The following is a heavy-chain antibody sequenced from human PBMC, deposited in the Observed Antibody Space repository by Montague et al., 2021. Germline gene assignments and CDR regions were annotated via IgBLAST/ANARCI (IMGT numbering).Heavy chain of an antibody. V-gene: IGHV4-4*02. CDR1: GGSISSNNW. CDR3: ARVAAWGYYGTSGPNWFDP. D-gene: IGHD3-22*01. J-gene: IGHJ5*02. Sequence: SETLSLTCAVSGGSISSNNWWTWVRQPPGKGLEWIGEIFHNGSTTYSPSLKSRVTISMDKSKNQFSLILTSVTAADTAVYYCARVAAWGYYGTSGPNWFDPWGQGTLVTVSS. CDR2: IFHNGST.